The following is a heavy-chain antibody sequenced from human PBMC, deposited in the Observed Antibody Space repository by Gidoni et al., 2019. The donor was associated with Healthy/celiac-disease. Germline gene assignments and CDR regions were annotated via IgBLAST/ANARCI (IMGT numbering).Heavy chain of an antibody. J-gene: IGHJ3*02. CDR1: GGTFSSYA. CDR2: IIPIFGTA. D-gene: IGHD3-22*01. Sequence: QVQLVQSGAEVKKPGSSVKVSCKASGGTFSSYAISWVRQAPGQGLEWMGGIIPIFGTANYAQKFQGRVTITADESTSTAYMELSSLRSEDTAVYYCARENYYDSSGYVGAFDIWGQGTMVTVSS. V-gene: IGHV1-69*01. CDR3: ARENYYDSSGYVGAFDI.